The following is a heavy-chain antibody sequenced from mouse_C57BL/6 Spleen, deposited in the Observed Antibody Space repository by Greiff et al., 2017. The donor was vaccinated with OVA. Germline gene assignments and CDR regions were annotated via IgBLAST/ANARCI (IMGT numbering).Heavy chain of an antibody. CDR2: INPNNGGT. V-gene: IGHV1-18*01. CDR1: GYTFTDYN. CDR3: ARGGRAMDY. Sequence: EVKLVESGPELVKPGASVKIPCKASGYTFTDYNMDWVKQSHGKSLEWIGDINPNNGGTIYNQKFKGKATLTVDKSSSTAYMELRSLTSEDTAVYYCARGGRAMDYWGQGTSVTVSS. J-gene: IGHJ4*01.